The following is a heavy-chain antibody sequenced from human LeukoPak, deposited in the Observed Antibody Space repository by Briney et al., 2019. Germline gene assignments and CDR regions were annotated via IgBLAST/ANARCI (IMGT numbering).Heavy chain of an antibody. V-gene: IGHV3-23*01. CDR2: ISGSGGST. CDR3: TTDRDGYNQEGGY. CDR1: GFTFSSYA. Sequence: GGSLRLSCAASGFTFSSYAMSWVRQAPGKGLEWVSAISGSGGSTYYADSVKGRFTISRDNSKNTLYLQMNSLKTEDTAVYYCTTDRDGYNQEGGYWGQGTLVTVSS. D-gene: IGHD5-24*01. J-gene: IGHJ4*02.